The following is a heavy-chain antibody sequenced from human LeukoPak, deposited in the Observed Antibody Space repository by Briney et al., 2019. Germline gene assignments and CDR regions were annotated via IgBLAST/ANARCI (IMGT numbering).Heavy chain of an antibody. Sequence: KPWEPLSLTCRASGASISGYSWSWTRQPPGRGLEWIGSIFYSGSTTYNPSLKSRVSFSLDTSKNQFSLKLNSVTAADTAVYYCARYHCTTGDCNHLDKWGRGTLVTASS. CDR1: GASISGYS. J-gene: IGHJ4*02. CDR3: ARYHCTTGDCNHLDK. V-gene: IGHV4-59*01. D-gene: IGHD2-21*02. CDR2: IFYSGST.